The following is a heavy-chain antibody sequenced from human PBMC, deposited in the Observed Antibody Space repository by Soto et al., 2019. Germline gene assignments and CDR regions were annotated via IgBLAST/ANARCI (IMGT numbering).Heavy chain of an antibody. CDR2: IYYSGIT. D-gene: IGHD6-6*01. J-gene: IGHJ5*02. V-gene: IGHV4-31*03. CDR3: ARGGRIAARLYNWFDP. Sequence: PSETLSLTCTVSGGSINNGAYYWIWIRQHPGKDLEWIGYIYYSGITSYKPSLKSRVTISIDTSKNQFSLKLTSVTAADTAVYYCARGGRIAARLYNWFDPWGQGTLVTSPQ. CDR1: GGSINNGAYY.